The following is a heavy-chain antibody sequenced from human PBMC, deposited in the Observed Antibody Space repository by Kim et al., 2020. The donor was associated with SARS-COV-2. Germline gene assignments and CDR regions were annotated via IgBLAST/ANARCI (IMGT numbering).Heavy chain of an antibody. V-gene: IGHV4-59*01. Sequence: NPSLKSRVTISVDTSKNQFSLKLSSVTAADTAVYYCAREGSDSSGYYSDYWGQGTLVTVSS. CDR3: AREGSDSSGYYSDY. D-gene: IGHD3-22*01. J-gene: IGHJ4*02.